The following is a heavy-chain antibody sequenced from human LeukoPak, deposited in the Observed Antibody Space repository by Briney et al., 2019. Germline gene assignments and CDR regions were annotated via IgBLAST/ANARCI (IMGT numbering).Heavy chain of an antibody. CDR1: GYTFTSYY. CDR2: INPSGGST. Sequence: ASVKVSCKASGYTFTSYYMHWVRQAPGQGLEWMGIINPSGGSTSYAQKFQGRVTMTRDTSTSTVYMELSSLRSEDTAVYYCARGGRPFGESRPGAFDIWGQGTMVTVSS. D-gene: IGHD3-10*01. J-gene: IGHJ3*02. CDR3: ARGGRPFGESRPGAFDI. V-gene: IGHV1-46*01.